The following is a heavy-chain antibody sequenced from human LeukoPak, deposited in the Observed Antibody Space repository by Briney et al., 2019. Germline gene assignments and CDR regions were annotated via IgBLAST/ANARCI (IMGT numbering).Heavy chain of an antibody. Sequence: SETLSLTCTVSGGSISSSSYYWGWIRQPPGKGLEWIGTIFYSGTTYYNPSLKSRVTISVDTSKNQFYLNLSSLTAADTAVYYCARLPRATIGATNYFDFWGQGTLVTVSS. CDR3: ARLPRATIGATNYFDF. CDR2: IFYSGTT. CDR1: GGSISSSSYY. J-gene: IGHJ4*02. V-gene: IGHV4-39*01. D-gene: IGHD5-24*01.